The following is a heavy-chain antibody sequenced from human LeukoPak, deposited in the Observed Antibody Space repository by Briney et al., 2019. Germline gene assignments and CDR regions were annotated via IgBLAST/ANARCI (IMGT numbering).Heavy chain of an antibody. CDR3: ARLGSGTNNWFDP. CDR2: INHSGST. Sequence: SETLSLTCAVYGGSFSGYYWSWIRQPPGKGLEWIGEINHSGSTNYNPSLKSRVTISVDTSKNQFSLKLSSVTAADTAVYYCARLGSGTNNWFDPWGQGTLVTVSS. CDR1: GGSFSGYY. D-gene: IGHD1-26*01. V-gene: IGHV4-34*01. J-gene: IGHJ5*02.